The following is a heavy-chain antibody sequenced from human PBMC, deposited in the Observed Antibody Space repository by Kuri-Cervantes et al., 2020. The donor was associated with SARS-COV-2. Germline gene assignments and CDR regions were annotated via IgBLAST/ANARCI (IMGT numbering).Heavy chain of an antibody. D-gene: IGHD1-26*01. CDR3: ARPSLNTGSYFPD. J-gene: IGHJ4*02. Sequence: GGSLRLSCAASGFTFSSYWMGWVRQAPGKGLEWVANIDQDGYEKYFVDSVKGQFSISRDNAKNSLFLQMNSLRAEDTAIYFCARPSLNTGSYFPDWGQGTLVTVSS. CDR1: GFTFSSYW. V-gene: IGHV3-7*03. CDR2: IDQDGYEK.